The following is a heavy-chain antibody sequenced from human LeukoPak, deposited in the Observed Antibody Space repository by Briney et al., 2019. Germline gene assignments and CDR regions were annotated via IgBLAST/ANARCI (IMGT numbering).Heavy chain of an antibody. CDR2: INSDGINT. Sequence: GGSLRLSCAASGFTFSNYWMHWVRQAPGKGPVWVSRINSDGINTSYADSVKGRFTISRDNAKNTLNLQMNSLRAEDTAVYYCARDLGQYYDTSDNWFDPWGQGTLVTVSS. V-gene: IGHV3-74*01. J-gene: IGHJ5*02. D-gene: IGHD3-22*01. CDR1: GFTFSNYW. CDR3: ARDLGQYYDTSDNWFDP.